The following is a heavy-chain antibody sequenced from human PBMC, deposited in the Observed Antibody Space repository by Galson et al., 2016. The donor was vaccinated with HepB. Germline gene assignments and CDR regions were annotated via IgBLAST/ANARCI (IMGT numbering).Heavy chain of an antibody. CDR3: ARSDAFDI. J-gene: IGHJ3*02. CDR1: GFTFSSYW. V-gene: IGHV3-74*01. Sequence: SLRLSCAASGFTFSSYWMHWVRQAPGKGLVWVPRVNSDEISTSYADSVKGRFTISRDNAKNTLYLQMNSLRAEDTAVYYCARSDAFDIWGQGTMVTVSS. CDR2: VNSDEIST.